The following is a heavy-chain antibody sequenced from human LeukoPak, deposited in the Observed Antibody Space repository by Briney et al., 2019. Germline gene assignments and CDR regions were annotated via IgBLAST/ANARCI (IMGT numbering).Heavy chain of an antibody. CDR3: ARDPSNTYYDYVWGRSDAFDI. CDR1: GFTFSSYS. V-gene: IGHV3-48*01. CDR2: ISSSSSTI. D-gene: IGHD3-16*01. J-gene: IGHJ3*02. Sequence: GRSLRLSCAASGFTFSSYSMNWVRQAPGKGLEWVSYISSSSSTIYYADSVKGRFTISRDNAKNSLYLQMNSLRAEDTAVYYCARDPSNTYYDYVWGRSDAFDIWGQGTMVTVSS.